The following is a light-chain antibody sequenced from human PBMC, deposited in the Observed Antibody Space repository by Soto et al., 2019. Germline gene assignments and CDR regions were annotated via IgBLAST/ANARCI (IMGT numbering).Light chain of an antibody. CDR2: GAS. CDR1: QSVSSTY. Sequence: EIVLTQSPGTLSLFPGERATISCRASQSVSSTYLAWYQQKPGQAPRLLIYGASSRATGIPDRFSGSGSGTDFTLTISRLEPEDSAVYYCQQYGSSPRTFGQGTKVEI. V-gene: IGKV3-20*01. CDR3: QQYGSSPRT. J-gene: IGKJ1*01.